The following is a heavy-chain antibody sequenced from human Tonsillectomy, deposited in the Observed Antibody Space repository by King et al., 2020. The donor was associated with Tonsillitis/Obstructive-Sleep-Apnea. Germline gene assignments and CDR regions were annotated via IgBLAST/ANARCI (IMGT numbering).Heavy chain of an antibody. CDR2: MIPIFGTA. Sequence: QLVQSGAEVKKPGSSMKVSCKASGGTFSNYAISWVRQAPGQGLEWMGGMIPIFGTANYAQRFQGRVTITADESTSTAYMELSSLRSEDTAVYYCARVYCSTTSCDTGTDHYYYYMDVWGKGTTVTVSS. CDR1: GGTFSNYA. D-gene: IGHD2-2*02. J-gene: IGHJ6*03. V-gene: IGHV1-69*01. CDR3: ARVYCSTTSCDTGTDHYYYYMDV.